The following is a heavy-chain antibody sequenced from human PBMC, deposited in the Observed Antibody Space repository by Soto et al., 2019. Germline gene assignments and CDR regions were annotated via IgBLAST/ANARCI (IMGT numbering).Heavy chain of an antibody. J-gene: IGHJ6*02. D-gene: IGHD3-3*01. CDR2: ISSSSSTI. CDR3: ALLEYYYYGMDV. V-gene: IGHV3-48*02. CDR1: GFTFSSYS. Sequence: LRLSCAASGFTFSSYSMNWVRQAPGKGLEWVSYISSSSSTIYYADSVKGRFTISRDNAKNSLYLQMNSLRDEDTAVYYCALLEYYYYGMDVWGQGTTVTVSS.